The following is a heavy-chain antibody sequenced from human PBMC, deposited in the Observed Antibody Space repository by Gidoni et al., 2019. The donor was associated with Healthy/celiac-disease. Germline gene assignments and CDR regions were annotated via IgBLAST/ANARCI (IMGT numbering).Heavy chain of an antibody. CDR1: GFTFSSYA. J-gene: IGHJ4*02. Sequence: EVQLLESGGGLVQPGGSLRLSCAASGFTFSSYAMSWVSQAPGKGLEWVSAISGSGCSTSYADSVKGRFTISRDNSKNTLYLQMNSLRAEDTAVYYCAKDEGYCSSTSCYSRTSYDYWGQGTLVTVSS. V-gene: IGHV3-23*01. CDR3: AKDEGYCSSTSCYSRTSYDY. CDR2: ISGSGCST. D-gene: IGHD2-2*02.